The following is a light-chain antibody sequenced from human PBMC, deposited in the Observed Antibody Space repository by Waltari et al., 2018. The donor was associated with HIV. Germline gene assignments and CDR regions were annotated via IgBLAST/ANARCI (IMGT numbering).Light chain of an antibody. Sequence: QSGLRQPPSTSRPPGQRVVISCSGSSSNVGKNYVSWFQQLPGAAPRLLIYRNDRRPSGVPDRFTAAKSGTSASLVISGLRSDDEAEYFCASWDDALSSWLFGGGTKLTVL. CDR2: RND. J-gene: IGLJ6*01. CDR1: SSNVGKNY. CDR3: ASWDDALSSWL. V-gene: IGLV1-47*01.